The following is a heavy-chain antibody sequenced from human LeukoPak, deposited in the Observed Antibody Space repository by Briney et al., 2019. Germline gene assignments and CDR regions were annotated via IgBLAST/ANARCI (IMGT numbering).Heavy chain of an antibody. Sequence: SETLSLTCTVSGGSISSSSYYWSWIRQPPGKGLEWIGYIYYSGSTNYNPSLKSRVTISVDTSKNQFSLKLSSVTAADTAVYYCARESSKVYGSGRLDYWGQGTLVTVSS. D-gene: IGHD3-10*01. J-gene: IGHJ4*02. V-gene: IGHV4-61*01. CDR2: IYYSGST. CDR3: ARESSKVYGSGRLDY. CDR1: GGSISSSSYY.